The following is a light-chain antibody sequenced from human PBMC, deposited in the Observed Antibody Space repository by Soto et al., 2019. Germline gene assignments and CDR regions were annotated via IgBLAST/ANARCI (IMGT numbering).Light chain of an antibody. J-gene: IGKJ1*01. CDR1: QSVRSS. V-gene: IGKV3-15*01. Sequence: EVVMTQSPVTLSVSPGERATLSWRASQSVRSSVAWYQQKPGQAPRLLFYGASTRATGIPARFSGSGSGTDFTLTISSLQPEDVATYYCQKYNSAPWTFGQGTKVDIK. CDR2: GAS. CDR3: QKYNSAPWT.